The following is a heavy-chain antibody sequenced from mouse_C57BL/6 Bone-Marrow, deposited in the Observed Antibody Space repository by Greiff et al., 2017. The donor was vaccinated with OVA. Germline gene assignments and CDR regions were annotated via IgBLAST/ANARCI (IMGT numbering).Heavy chain of an antibody. Sequence: VKLKQPGTELVKPGASVKLSCKASGYTFTSYWMHWVKQRPGQGLEWIGNINPSNGGTNYNEKFKSKATLTVDKSSSTAYMQLSSLTSEDSAVYYCAREGRPYYAMDYWGQGTSVTVSS. J-gene: IGHJ4*01. CDR3: AREGRPYYAMDY. V-gene: IGHV1-53*01. CDR1: GYTFTSYW. CDR2: INPSNGGT.